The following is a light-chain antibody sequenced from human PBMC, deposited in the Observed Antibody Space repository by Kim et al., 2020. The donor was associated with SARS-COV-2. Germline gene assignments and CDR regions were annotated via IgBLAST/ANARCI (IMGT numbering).Light chain of an antibody. Sequence: LSPGERATLSCRASQSVSTYLAWYQQHPGQAPRLLIYDTSNRATGIPGRFSGSGSGTDFTLTISSLEPEDFAVYYCQQRSNWPLTFGGGTKVDIK. CDR3: QQRSNWPLT. CDR1: QSVSTY. V-gene: IGKV3-11*01. CDR2: DTS. J-gene: IGKJ4*01.